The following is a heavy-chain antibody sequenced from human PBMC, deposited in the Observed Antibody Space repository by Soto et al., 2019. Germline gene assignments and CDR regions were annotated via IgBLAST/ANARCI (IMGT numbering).Heavy chain of an antibody. CDR3: ARVIASAADFDY. V-gene: IGHV1-18*01. D-gene: IGHD6-13*01. Sequence: WASVKVSCKASGYTFTSYGLSWVRQAPGQGLEWMGWISAYNRNTNYAQKLQGRVTMTTDTSTSTAYMELRSLRSDDTAVFYCARVIASAADFDYWGQGTLVTVSS. CDR1: GYTFTSYG. CDR2: ISAYNRNT. J-gene: IGHJ4*02.